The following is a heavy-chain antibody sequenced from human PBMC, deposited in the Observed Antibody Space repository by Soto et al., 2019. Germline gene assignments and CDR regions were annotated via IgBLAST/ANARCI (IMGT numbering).Heavy chain of an antibody. J-gene: IGHJ5*02. Sequence: EVQLLESGGGLGQPGGSLRLSCAASGFTCNSYAMRWVRQAPGTGLEWISAISGSGDTTNYADSVKGRFTISRDDSKNTLHLQMNSLTAEDTAVYYCAKIRWFGVYWNHWGQGTLVTVSS. D-gene: IGHD3-10*01. CDR2: ISGSGDTT. CDR1: GFTCNSYA. CDR3: AKIRWFGVYWNH. V-gene: IGHV3-23*01.